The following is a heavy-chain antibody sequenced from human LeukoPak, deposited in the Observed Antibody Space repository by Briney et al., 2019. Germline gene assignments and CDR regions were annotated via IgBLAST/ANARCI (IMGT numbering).Heavy chain of an antibody. CDR1: GFTFSSYA. D-gene: IGHD1-26*01. V-gene: IGHV3-30-3*01. CDR3: ARDGWDSRLYYFDY. J-gene: IGHJ4*02. CDR2: ISYDGSNK. Sequence: GRSLRLSCAASGFTFSSYAMHWVRQAPGKGLEWVAVISYDGSNKYYADSVKGRFTISRDNPKNTLYLQMNSLRAEDTAVYYCARDGWDSRLYYFDYWGQGTLDTVSS.